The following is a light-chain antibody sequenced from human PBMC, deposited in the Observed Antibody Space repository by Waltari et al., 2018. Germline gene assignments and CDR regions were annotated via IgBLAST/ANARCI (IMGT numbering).Light chain of an antibody. CDR2: WAS. CDR3: QQYYSTPNT. CDR1: QSVLYSSNNKNY. J-gene: IGKJ2*01. V-gene: IGKV4-1*01. Sequence: DIVMTQPPDSLAVSLGVRATINCKSSQSVLYSSNNKNYLAWYQQKPGQPPKLLIYWASTRESGVPDRFSGSGSGTDFTLTISSLQAEDVAVYYCQQYYSTPNTFGQGTKLEIK.